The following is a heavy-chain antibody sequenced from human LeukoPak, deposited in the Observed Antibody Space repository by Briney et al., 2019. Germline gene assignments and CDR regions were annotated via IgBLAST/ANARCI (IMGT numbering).Heavy chain of an antibody. CDR1: GGSVSSGSYY. CDR2: IYYSGST. D-gene: IGHD3-10*01. CDR3: ARAGFDESFDY. J-gene: IGHJ4*02. V-gene: IGHV4-61*01. Sequence: PSETLSLTCTVSGGSVSSGSYYWSWIRQPPGKGLEWIRYIYYSGSTNYNPSLKSRVTISVDTSKNQFSLKLSSVTAADTAVYYCARAGFDESFDYWGQGTLVTVSS.